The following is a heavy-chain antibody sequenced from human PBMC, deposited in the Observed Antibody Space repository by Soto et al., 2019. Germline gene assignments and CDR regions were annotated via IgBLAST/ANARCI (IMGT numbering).Heavy chain of an antibody. J-gene: IGHJ4*02. Sequence: QVQLQESGPGLVKPSETLSLTCTVSGGSVASYYWSWIRQPPGKGLEWIGYISDSGSTNYNPSLRRRVTISVDTPKGQFSLKLNSVSAADTAVYSCARIPRDRCGWYHHDYWGQGTLVTVSS. CDR2: ISDSGST. V-gene: IGHV4-59*02. D-gene: IGHD6-19*01. CDR1: GGSVASYY. CDR3: ARIPRDRCGWYHHDY.